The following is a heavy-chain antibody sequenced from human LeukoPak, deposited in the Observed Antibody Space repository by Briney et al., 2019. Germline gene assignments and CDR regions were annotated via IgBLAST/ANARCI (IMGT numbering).Heavy chain of an antibody. CDR3: ANAVGGKVLTATWPYLDS. Sequence: PGGSLRLSCAASGFTFSNAWMSWVRQAPGKGLEWVSAISGSGSRTYYADSVKGRFTISRDDSKNTVYLQMNSLGAEDTAVYYCANAVGGKVLTATWPYLDSWGQGTLVTVSS. V-gene: IGHV3-23*01. D-gene: IGHD2-21*02. J-gene: IGHJ4*02. CDR2: ISGSGSRT. CDR1: GFTFSNAW.